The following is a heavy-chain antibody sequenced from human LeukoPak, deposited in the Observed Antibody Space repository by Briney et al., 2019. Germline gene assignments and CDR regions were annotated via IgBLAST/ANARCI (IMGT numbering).Heavy chain of an antibody. CDR1: GGSISSGGYY. V-gene: IGHV4-30-4*01. Sequence: SETLSLTCTVSGGSISSGGYYWSWIRQPPGKGLEWIAYMYYSGSTYCNPSLKSRVTMSADTSKNQLSLKLSSVTAADTAVYYCARPYYYDSRIDPWGQGILVTVSS. CDR3: ARPYYYDSRIDP. J-gene: IGHJ5*02. CDR2: MYYSGST. D-gene: IGHD3-22*01.